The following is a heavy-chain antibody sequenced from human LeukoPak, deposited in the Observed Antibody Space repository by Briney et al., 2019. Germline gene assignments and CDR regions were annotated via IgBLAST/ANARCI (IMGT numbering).Heavy chain of an antibody. V-gene: IGHV3-21*01. CDR2: ISSSSSYI. D-gene: IGHD5-12*01. CDR1: GFTFSSYS. CDR3: ARRRIVALPAHFDY. J-gene: IGHJ4*02. Sequence: GGSLRLSCAAPGFTFSSYSMNWVRQAPGKGLEWVSSISSSSSYIYYADSVKGRFTISRDNAKNSLYLQMNSLRAEDTAVYYCARRRIVALPAHFDYWGQGTLVTVSS.